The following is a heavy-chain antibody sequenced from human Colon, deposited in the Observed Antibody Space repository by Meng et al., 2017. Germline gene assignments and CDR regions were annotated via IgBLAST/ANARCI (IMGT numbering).Heavy chain of an antibody. J-gene: IGHJ4*02. Sequence: SLKISCAASGFAFSSYELHWVRQAPGKGLEWVSYISSGSRSIYYADSVKGRFTISRDNAKNSLYLQMNNMRAEETAVYYCVRGQDWGQGKLVTVSS. CDR1: GFAFSSYE. V-gene: IGHV3-48*03. CDR2: ISSGSRSI. CDR3: VRGQD.